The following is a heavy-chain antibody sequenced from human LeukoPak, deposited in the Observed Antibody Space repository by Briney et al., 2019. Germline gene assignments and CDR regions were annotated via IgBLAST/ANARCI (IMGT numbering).Heavy chain of an antibody. J-gene: IGHJ4*02. D-gene: IGHD5-12*01. CDR3: ARDCGGRYSGYQVKKGVSDY. CDR1: GYTFTSYG. V-gene: IGHV1-18*01. Sequence: ASVKVSCKASGYTFTSYGISWVRQAPGQGLEWMGWISAYNGNTNYAQKLQGRVTMTTDTSTSTAYMELSRLRSDDTAVYYCARDCGGRYSGYQVKKGVSDYWGQGTLVTVSS. CDR2: ISAYNGNT.